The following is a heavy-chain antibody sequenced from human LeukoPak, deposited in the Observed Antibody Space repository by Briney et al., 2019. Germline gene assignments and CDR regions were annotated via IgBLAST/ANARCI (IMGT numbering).Heavy chain of an antibody. CDR1: GFTFSGFW. CDR3: ARSSYSSSSSV. J-gene: IGHJ3*01. Sequence: GGSLRLSCAVSGFTFSGFWMSWSRQAPGKGLEWVASINSDGSEGYYADVVKGRFTISRDNAKNSLYLQINSLRAEDTAVYYCARSSYSSSSSVWGQGTMATVSS. D-gene: IGHD6-6*01. V-gene: IGHV3-7*03. CDR2: INSDGSEG.